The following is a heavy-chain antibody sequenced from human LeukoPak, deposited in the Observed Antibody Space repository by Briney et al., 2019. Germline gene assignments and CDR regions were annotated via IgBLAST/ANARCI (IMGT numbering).Heavy chain of an antibody. V-gene: IGHV3-11*06. CDR2: ISSSSSYT. J-gene: IGHJ4*02. Sequence: KPGGSLRLSCAASGFTFSDYYMSWIRQAPGKGLEWISFISSSSSYTNYADSVKGRFTISRDNAKNSLYLQMNSLRDEDTAVYYCAPTRVVVPIWGQGTLVTVSS. CDR1: GFTFSDYY. D-gene: IGHD3-22*01. CDR3: APTRVVVPI.